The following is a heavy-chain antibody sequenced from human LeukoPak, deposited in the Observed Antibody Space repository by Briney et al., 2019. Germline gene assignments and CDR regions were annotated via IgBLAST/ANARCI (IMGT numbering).Heavy chain of an antibody. V-gene: IGHV4-59*01. CDR2: IYYSGST. D-gene: IGHD3-16*01. CDR3: ASAPQGGY. J-gene: IGHJ4*02. Sequence: SETLSLTCTVSGGSISSYYWSCIRQPPGKGLEGIGYIYYSGSTNYNPSLKSRVTISVDTSKNQFSLKLSSVTAADTAVYYCASAPQGGYWGQGTLVTVSS. CDR1: GGSISSYY.